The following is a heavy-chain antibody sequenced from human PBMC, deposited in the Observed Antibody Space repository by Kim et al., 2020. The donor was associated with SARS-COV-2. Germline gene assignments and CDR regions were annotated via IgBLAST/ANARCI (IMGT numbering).Heavy chain of an antibody. J-gene: IGHJ4*02. V-gene: IGHV4-34*01. Sequence: TNSNPSLKSRVTISVDTSKNQFSLKLSSVTAADTAVYYCARAGYSSGADYWGQGTLVTVSS. D-gene: IGHD6-19*01. CDR3: ARAGYSSGADY. CDR2: T.